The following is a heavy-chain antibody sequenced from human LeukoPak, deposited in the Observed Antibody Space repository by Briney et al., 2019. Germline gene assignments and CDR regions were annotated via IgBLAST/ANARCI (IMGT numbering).Heavy chain of an antibody. CDR2: INPNSGGT. CDR1: GYTFTSYY. D-gene: IGHD1-1*01. Sequence: PGASVKVSCKASGYTFTSYYMHWVRQAPGQGLEWMGWINPNSGGTNYAQKFQGWVTMTRDTSISTAYMELSRLRSDDTAVYYCARAWNWNDFPERFDPWGQGTLVTVSS. CDR3: ARAWNWNDFPERFDP. J-gene: IGHJ5*02. V-gene: IGHV1-2*04.